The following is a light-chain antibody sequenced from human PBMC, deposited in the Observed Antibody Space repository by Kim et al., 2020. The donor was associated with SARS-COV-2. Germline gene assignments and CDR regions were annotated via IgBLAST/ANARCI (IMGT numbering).Light chain of an antibody. CDR1: GIGSKS. CDR2: YDS. V-gene: IGLV3-21*04. J-gene: IGLJ2*01. Sequence: PGTAARVSCGGNGIGSKSVHWYRERSGQAPVLVIYYDSDRPSGIPVRFSGSNSGNTATLTISRVGAGDEADYYCQVWDSSSDHRVVFGGGTQLTVL. CDR3: QVWDSSSDHRVV.